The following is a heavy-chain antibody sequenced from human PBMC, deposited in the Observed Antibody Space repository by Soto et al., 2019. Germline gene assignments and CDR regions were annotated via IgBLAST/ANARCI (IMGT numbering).Heavy chain of an antibody. J-gene: IGHJ4*02. D-gene: IGHD6-19*01. CDR3: ASDSETVADDY. V-gene: IGHV3-53*01. CDR2: IYSGGST. CDR1: GFTVSSNY. Sequence: GGSLRLSCAASGFTVSSNYMSWVRQAPGKGLEWVSVIYSGGSTYYADSVKGRFTISRDNSKNTLYLQMNSLRAEDTAVYYCASDSETVADDYRGQGTPVTVSS.